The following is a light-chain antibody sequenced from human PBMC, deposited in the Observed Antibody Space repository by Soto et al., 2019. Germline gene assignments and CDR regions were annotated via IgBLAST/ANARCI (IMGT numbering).Light chain of an antibody. CDR3: FSYRSTGILL. Sequence: QSVLTQPASVSGSPGQSITISCIGTSSDVGGYNFVSWYQQHPGKAPKLIIYEVSNRPSGVSTRFSGSKSGNTASLTISGLQAEDEADYYCFSYRSTGILLFGGGTQLTVL. V-gene: IGLV2-14*01. CDR1: SSDVGGYNF. J-gene: IGLJ2*01. CDR2: EVS.